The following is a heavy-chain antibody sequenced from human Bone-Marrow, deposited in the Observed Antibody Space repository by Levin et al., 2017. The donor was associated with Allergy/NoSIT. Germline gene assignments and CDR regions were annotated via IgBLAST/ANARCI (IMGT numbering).Heavy chain of an antibody. CDR3: ATDAAHATWGLY. Sequence: GGSLRLSCEASGFTFSNAWMNWVRQAPGKGLEWVGRTKSIDFGGTTDYAAPVTGRFTASRDDSRNTVYLQMNSLKTEDTAVYYCATDAAHATWGLYWGQGALVTVSS. CDR2: TKSIDFGGTT. D-gene: IGHD6-25*01. J-gene: IGHJ4*02. V-gene: IGHV3-15*01. CDR1: GFTFSNAW.